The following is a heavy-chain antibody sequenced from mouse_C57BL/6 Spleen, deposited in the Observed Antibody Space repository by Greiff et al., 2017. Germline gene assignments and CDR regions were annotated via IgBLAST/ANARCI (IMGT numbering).Heavy chain of an antibody. CDR1: GYTFTSYW. Sequence: QVQLQQPGAELVKPGASVKLSCKASGYTFTSYWMHWVKQRPGQGLEWIGMIHPNSGSTNYNEKFKSKATLTVDKSSSTAYMQLRSLTSEDSAVYYCAEIITTERAMDYWGQGTSVTVSS. CDR2: IHPNSGST. J-gene: IGHJ4*01. CDR3: AEIITTERAMDY. V-gene: IGHV1-64*01. D-gene: IGHD1-1*01.